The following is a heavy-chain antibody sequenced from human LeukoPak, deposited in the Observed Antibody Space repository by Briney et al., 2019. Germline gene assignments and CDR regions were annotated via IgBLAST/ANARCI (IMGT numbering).Heavy chain of an antibody. V-gene: IGHV4-59*08. J-gene: IGHJ6*02. D-gene: IGHD5-12*01. Sequence: SQTLSLTCTVSGGSISSYYWSWIRQPPGKGLEWIGYIYYSGSTNYNPSLKSRVTISVDTSKNQFSLKLSSVTAADTAVYYCARQIVATIDYYYYYGMDVWGQGTTVTVSS. CDR2: IYYSGST. CDR1: GGSISSYY. CDR3: ARQIVATIDYYYYYGMDV.